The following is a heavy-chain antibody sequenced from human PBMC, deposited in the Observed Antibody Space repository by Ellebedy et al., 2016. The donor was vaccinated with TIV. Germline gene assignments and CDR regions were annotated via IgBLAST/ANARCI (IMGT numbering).Heavy chain of an antibody. V-gene: IGHV4-59*01. J-gene: IGHJ3*01. CDR2: IYYSGST. Sequence: SETLSLTCSVSGGSISSYYWSWIRQPPGKGLEWIGNIYYSGSTNYNPSLKSRVTISVDTSKNQFSLRLSSVTAADTAVYYCARAQLTTNDAFDVWGQGTMVTVSS. CDR3: ARAQLTTNDAFDV. CDR1: GGSISSYY. D-gene: IGHD1-1*01.